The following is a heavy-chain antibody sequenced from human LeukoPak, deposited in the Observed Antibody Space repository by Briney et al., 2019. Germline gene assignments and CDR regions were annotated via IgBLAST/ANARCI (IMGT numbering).Heavy chain of an antibody. CDR3: ARAYYYDSSGYYPGGDY. CDR1: GYTFSNYF. V-gene: IGHV1-46*01. CDR2: INPSACST. D-gene: IGHD3-22*01. Sequence: ASVKISCKASGYTFSNYFLYWVRQAPGQGLEWMGIINPSACSTSYAQKFQGRVTMTRDTSTSTVYMQLSSLRSEDTAVYYCARAYYYDSSGYYPGGDYWGQGTLVTVSS. J-gene: IGHJ4*02.